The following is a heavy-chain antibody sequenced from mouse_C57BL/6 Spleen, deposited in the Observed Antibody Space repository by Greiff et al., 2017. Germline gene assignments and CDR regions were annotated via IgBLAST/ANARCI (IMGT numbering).Heavy chain of an antibody. CDR2: IYPGNSDT. J-gene: IGHJ1*03. CDR1: GYTFTSYW. Sequence: VQLQQSGTVLARPGASVKMSCKTSGYTFTSYWMHWVKQRPGQGLEWIGAIYPGNSDTSYNQKFKGKAKLTAVTSASTAYMGLSSLTNEDSAVYYCTSYYGGWYFDVWGTGTTVTVSS. V-gene: IGHV1-5*01. CDR3: TSYYGGWYFDV. D-gene: IGHD1-1*01.